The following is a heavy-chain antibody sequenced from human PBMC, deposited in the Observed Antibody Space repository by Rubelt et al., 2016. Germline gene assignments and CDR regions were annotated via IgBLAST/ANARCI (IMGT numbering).Heavy chain of an antibody. V-gene: IGHV4-34*01. Sequence: QVQLQQWGAGLLKPSETLSLTCAVYGGSFSGYYWSWIRQPPGKGLEWIGEINHSGSTNYNPSLKSRVTISVETSKNQFALKLRSVTAADTAVYYCASQVPGYFDYWGQGTLVTVSS. CDR2: INHSGST. CDR3: ASQVPGYFDY. J-gene: IGHJ4*02. CDR1: GGSFSGYY.